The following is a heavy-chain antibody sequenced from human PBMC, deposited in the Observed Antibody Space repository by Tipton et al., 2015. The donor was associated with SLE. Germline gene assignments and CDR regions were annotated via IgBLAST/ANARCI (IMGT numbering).Heavy chain of an antibody. D-gene: IGHD6-13*01. CDR1: GASISSDTYY. CDR3: ATRGSSSWYFFDY. CDR2: IHDSGST. J-gene: IGHJ4*02. V-gene: IGHV4-31*03. Sequence: TLSLTCTVSGASISSDTYYWSWIRQHPGKGLEWIGYIHDSGSTFYNPSLRSRIAISVDTSKNQFSLRLTPVTAADTAVYYCATRGSSSWYFFDYWGQGTLVAVSS.